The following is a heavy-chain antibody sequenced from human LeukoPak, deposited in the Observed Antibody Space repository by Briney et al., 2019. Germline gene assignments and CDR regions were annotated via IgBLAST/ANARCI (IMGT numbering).Heavy chain of an antibody. CDR3: ARDLGYSYGPEYFQH. J-gene: IGHJ1*01. V-gene: IGHV3-66*01. Sequence: GGSLRLSCAASGFTVSSNYMSWVRQAPGKGLEWVSVIYSGGNTYYADSVKGRFTISRDNSKNTLYLQMNSLRAEDTAVYYCARDLGYSYGPEYFQHWGQGTLVTVSS. CDR1: GFTVSSNY. D-gene: IGHD5-18*01. CDR2: IYSGGNT.